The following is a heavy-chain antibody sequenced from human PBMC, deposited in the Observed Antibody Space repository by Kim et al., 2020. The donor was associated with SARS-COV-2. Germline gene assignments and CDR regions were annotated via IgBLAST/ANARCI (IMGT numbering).Heavy chain of an antibody. CDR3: ARYLQMGHYGMDV. D-gene: IGHD1-1*01. V-gene: IGHV1-69*01. Sequence: YARKFPGRVTITADESTRTAYMELSSLRSEDTAVYYCARYLQMGHYGMDVWGQGTTVTVSS. J-gene: IGHJ6*02.